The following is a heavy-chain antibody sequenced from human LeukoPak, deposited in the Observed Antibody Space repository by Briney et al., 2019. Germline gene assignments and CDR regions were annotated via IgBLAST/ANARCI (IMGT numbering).Heavy chain of an antibody. CDR2: INHDGRET. J-gene: IGHJ2*01. Sequence: GGSLRVSCLGSGFNFRYFWMSWVRQAPGKGLEWVANINHDGRETYYADSVKGRFIISRDNAKDSLYLQMNSLRAEDAAVYYCAKGYIIAGRQWYLDLWGRGTLVGVSS. V-gene: IGHV3-7*01. CDR3: AKGYIIAGRQWYLDL. CDR1: GFNFRYFW. D-gene: IGHD6-13*01.